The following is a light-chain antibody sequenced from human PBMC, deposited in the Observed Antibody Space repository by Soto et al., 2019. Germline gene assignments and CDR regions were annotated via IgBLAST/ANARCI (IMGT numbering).Light chain of an antibody. CDR3: QQSYITPRT. CDR1: QSISNF. V-gene: IGKV1-39*01. J-gene: IGKJ1*01. Sequence: DMQVTQSPSALSASVGDRVTITCRTSQSISNFLNWYQHKLGKAPKLLIYDASRLYSGVPSRFSGSGFGTDFTLTISSLQPEDFATYYCQQSYITPRTFGQGTKVDIK. CDR2: DAS.